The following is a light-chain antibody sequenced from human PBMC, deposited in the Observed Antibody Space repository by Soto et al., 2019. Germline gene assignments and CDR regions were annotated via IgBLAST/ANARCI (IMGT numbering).Light chain of an antibody. Sequence: QSALTQPASVSGSPGQTITISCTGTSSDVGRYNFVSWYQQYPGKAPKLLICEVTKRPSGVSNRFSGSKSGNTASLTISGLQVEDEADYYCCSDAGSGIYVFGTGTKLTVL. CDR1: SSDVGRYNF. V-gene: IGLV2-23*02. CDR2: EVT. CDR3: CSDAGSGIYV. J-gene: IGLJ1*01.